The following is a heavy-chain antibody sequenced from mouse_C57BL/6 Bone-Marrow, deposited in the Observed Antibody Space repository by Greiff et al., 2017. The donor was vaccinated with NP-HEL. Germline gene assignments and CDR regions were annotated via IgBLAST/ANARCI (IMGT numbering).Heavy chain of an antibody. V-gene: IGHV5-6*01. D-gene: IGHD1-1*01. Sequence: EVQGVESGGDLVKPGGSLKLSCAASGFTFSSYGMSWVRQTPDKRLEWVATIRSGGSYTYYPDSVKGRFTISRDNAKNTLYLQMSSLKSEDTAMYYCARRDYYGSRYYAMDYWGQGTSVTVSS. CDR3: ARRDYYGSRYYAMDY. CDR1: GFTFSSYG. CDR2: IRSGGSYT. J-gene: IGHJ4*01.